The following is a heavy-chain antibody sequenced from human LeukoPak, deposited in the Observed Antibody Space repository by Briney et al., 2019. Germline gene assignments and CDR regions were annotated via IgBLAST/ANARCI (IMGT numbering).Heavy chain of an antibody. Sequence: ASVKVSRKASGYTFTGYYMHWVRQAPGQGLEWMGWINPDSGGTNYAQKFQGRVTMTRDTSISTAYMELSSLISDDTAVYYCARVGSSWSTLDYWGQGTLVTVSS. V-gene: IGHV1-2*02. J-gene: IGHJ4*02. CDR3: ARVGSSWSTLDY. CDR1: GYTFTGYY. D-gene: IGHD6-13*01. CDR2: INPDSGGT.